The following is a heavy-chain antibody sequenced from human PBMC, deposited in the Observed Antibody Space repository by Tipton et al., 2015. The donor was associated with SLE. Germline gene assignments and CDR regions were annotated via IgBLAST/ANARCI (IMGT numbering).Heavy chain of an antibody. D-gene: IGHD3-22*01. V-gene: IGHV3-23*01. CDR1: GFTFSSYA. CDR3: ARQGYDSSGYYFDY. Sequence: SLRLSCAASGFTFSSYAMSWVRQAPGKGLEWVSAISGSGGSTYYADSVKGRFTISRDNAKNSLHLQMNSLRAEDAAVYYCARQGYDSSGYYFDYWGQGTLVTVSS. CDR2: ISGSGGST. J-gene: IGHJ4*02.